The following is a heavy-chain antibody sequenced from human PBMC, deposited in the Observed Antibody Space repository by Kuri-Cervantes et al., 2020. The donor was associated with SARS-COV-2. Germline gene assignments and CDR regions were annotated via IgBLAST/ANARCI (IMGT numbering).Heavy chain of an antibody. CDR3: ARAYGDYVFREGLDS. Sequence: GYLKISCAASGFTFSSYSMNWVRQAPGKGLEWVSGIGPSNTYIYYADSVKGRFIISRDNAKNSLYLQMNSLRVEDTALYYCARAYGDYVFREGLDSWGQGTLVTVSS. D-gene: IGHD4-17*01. J-gene: IGHJ4*02. CDR1: GFTFSSYS. V-gene: IGHV3-21*06. CDR2: IGPSNTYI.